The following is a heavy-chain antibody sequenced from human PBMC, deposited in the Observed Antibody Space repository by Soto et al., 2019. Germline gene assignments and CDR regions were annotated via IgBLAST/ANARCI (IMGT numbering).Heavy chain of an antibody. J-gene: IGHJ4*02. CDR1: GCSISSYY. CDR3: ARRYGGTLHD. CDR2: IYYSGST. V-gene: IGHV4-59*08. Sequence: SETLSLTCTVSGCSISSYYWSWIRQPPGKGLEWIGYIYYSGSTNYNPSLKSRVTISVDTSKNQFSLKLSSVTAADTAVYYCARRYGGTLHDWGQGTLLAVS. D-gene: IGHD4-17*01.